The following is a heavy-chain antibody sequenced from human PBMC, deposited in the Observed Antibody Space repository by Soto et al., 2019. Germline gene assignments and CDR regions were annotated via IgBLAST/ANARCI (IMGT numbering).Heavy chain of an antibody. CDR1: CGSISSYY. Sequence: PSETLSLTCTASCGSISSYYWSWIRQPPGKELEWIGYIYYTGSTDYNPSLKSRVTISLDTSTNQFSLKVSSVTAADTAVYYCARGFNFGHYYCYGLDVWGQGTTVTVSS. V-gene: IGHV4-59*01. CDR3: ARGFNFGHYYCYGLDV. D-gene: IGHD1-1*01. CDR2: IYYTGST. J-gene: IGHJ6*02.